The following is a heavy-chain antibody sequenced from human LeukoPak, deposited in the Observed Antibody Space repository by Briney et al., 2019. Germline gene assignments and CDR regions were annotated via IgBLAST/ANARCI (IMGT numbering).Heavy chain of an antibody. D-gene: IGHD3-22*01. J-gene: IGHJ3*02. CDR1: GGSISSYY. CDR2: IYYSGST. V-gene: IGHV4-59*01. Sequence: SETLSLTCTVSGGSISSYYWSWIRQPPGKGLEWIGYIYYSGSTNYNPSLKSRVTISVDTSKNQFSLKLSSVTGADTAVYYCARGGDSSGYYSDAFDIWGQGTMVTVSS. CDR3: ARGGDSSGYYSDAFDI.